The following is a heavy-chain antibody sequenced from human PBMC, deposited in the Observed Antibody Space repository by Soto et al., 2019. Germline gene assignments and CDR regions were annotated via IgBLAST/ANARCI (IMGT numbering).Heavy chain of an antibody. CDR2: ISYDGSNK. V-gene: IGHV3-30*18. Sequence: GGSLRLSCAASGFTFSSYGMHWVRQAPGKGLEWVAVISYDGSNKYYADSVKGRFTISRDNSKNTLYLQMNSLRAEDTAVYYCAKDSRATGYYTEADAFDIWGQGTMVTVSS. J-gene: IGHJ3*02. CDR1: GFTFSSYG. D-gene: IGHD3-3*01. CDR3: AKDSRATGYYTEADAFDI.